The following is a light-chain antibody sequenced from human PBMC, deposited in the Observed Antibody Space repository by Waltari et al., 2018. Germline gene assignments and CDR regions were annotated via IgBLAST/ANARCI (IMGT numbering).Light chain of an antibody. CDR2: GKN. V-gene: IGLV3-19*01. CDR1: SLRSYY. J-gene: IGLJ2*01. CDR3: SSRDISGNVE. Sequence: SSELTQDPAVSVALGQTVRITCQGDSLRSYYASWYQQKPGPAPVLVIYGKNNRPSGIPGRVSGSSAGNPASLTITGAQAEDVTDYYCSSRDISGNVEFGGATTLTVL.